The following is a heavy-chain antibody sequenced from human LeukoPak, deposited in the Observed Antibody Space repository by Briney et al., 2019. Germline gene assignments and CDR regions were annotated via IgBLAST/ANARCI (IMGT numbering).Heavy chain of an antibody. D-gene: IGHD3-10*01. V-gene: IGHV1-18*01. CDR1: GYTFTNYG. CDR2: ISAYNGNT. Sequence: ASVKVSCKASGYTFTNYGISWVRQAPGQGLEWMGWISAYNGNTNYAQKLQGRVTMTTDTSTSTAYMELRSLRSDDTAVYYCARDPMVRGVSQYYYYGMDVWGQGTTVTVSS. CDR3: ARDPMVRGVSQYYYYGMDV. J-gene: IGHJ6*02.